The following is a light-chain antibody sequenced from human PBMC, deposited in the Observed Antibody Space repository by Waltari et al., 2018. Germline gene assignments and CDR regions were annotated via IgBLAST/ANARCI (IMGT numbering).Light chain of an antibody. V-gene: IGLV3-19*01. CDR1: SPSTYD. CDR2: GKN. J-gene: IGLJ2*01. Sequence: SSELTQDPAVSVALGQTVRITCQGDSPSTYDASWSQQRPGQAPVLVIYGKNNRPSGIPERFSGSRSGTTACLTMSGAQAGDEADDYCNSRDSSGTRVLFGGGTKLTVL. CDR3: NSRDSSGTRVL.